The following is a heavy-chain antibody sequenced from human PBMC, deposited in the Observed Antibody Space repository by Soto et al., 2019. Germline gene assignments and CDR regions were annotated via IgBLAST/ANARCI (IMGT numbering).Heavy chain of an antibody. D-gene: IGHD1-7*01. V-gene: IGHV3-72*01. CDR3: TRGITVTTSSDY. J-gene: IGHJ4*02. Sequence: EVQLVESGGGLVQPGGSLRLSCAGSGFTFSDFYIDWVRQAPGKGLEWVGRSRDKGNSYSTDYAASVKGRFTISRDASKNSLSLQMNSLKTEDTALYYCTRGITVTTSSDYWGQGTLVTVSS. CDR1: GFTFSDFY. CDR2: SRDKGNSYST.